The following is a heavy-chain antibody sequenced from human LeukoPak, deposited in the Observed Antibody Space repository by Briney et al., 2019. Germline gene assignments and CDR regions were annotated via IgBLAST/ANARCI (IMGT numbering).Heavy chain of an antibody. Sequence: ASVKVSCKASGYTFTGYYMHWVRQAPGQGLEWMGTINPSGGSTTYAQKFQGRVTMTRDMSTSTLYMELNSLRSEDTAVYYCKTDPGGGGIVTLDYWGQGTLVTVSS. V-gene: IGHV1-46*01. CDR1: GYTFTGYY. J-gene: IGHJ4*02. CDR3: KTDPGGGGIVTLDY. CDR2: INPSGGST. D-gene: IGHD3-16*01.